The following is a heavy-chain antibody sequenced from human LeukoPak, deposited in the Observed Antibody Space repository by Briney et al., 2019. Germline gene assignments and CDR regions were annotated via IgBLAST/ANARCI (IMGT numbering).Heavy chain of an antibody. V-gene: IGHV3-33*01. CDR3: AGRVNVADYYYHYMDV. D-gene: IGHD3-10*01. CDR2: IWYSGSRI. J-gene: IGHJ6*03. CDR1: GLNFNDYG. Sequence: GGSLRLSCAASGLNFNDYGMHWVRQAPGKGLEWVALIWYSGSRIYYADSVKGRFTISRDNSKSTLYLQMNSLRVEDTAVYYCAGRVNVADYYYHYMDVWGKGTTVTVSS.